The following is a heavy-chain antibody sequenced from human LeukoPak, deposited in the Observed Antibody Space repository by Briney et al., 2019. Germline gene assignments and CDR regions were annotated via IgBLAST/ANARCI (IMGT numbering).Heavy chain of an antibody. CDR2: IYYSGST. CDR1: GGSISSSSYY. D-gene: IGHD3-10*01. J-gene: IGHJ4*02. Sequence: SETLSLTCTVSGGSISSSSYYWGWIRQPPGKGLEWIGSIYYSGSTYYNPSLKSRVTISVDTSKNQFSLKLSSVTAADTAVYYCARVSAPSLIDYWGQGTLVTVSS. CDR3: ARVSAPSLIDY. V-gene: IGHV4-39*01.